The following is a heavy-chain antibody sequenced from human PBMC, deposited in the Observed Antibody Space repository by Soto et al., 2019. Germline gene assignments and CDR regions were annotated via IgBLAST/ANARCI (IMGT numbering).Heavy chain of an antibody. D-gene: IGHD5-18*01. CDR1: GGSISSSSYY. V-gene: IGHV4-39*01. CDR3: ACIFSGGYSYGFYYHGMDV. Sequence: PSETLSLTCTFSGGSISSSSYYWGWIRQPPGKGLEWIGSIFYSGSTYYNPSLKSRVTISVDTSKNQFSLKLSSVTAADTAVYYCACIFSGGYSYGFYYHGMDVWGSGTTVT. J-gene: IGHJ6*02. CDR2: IFYSGST.